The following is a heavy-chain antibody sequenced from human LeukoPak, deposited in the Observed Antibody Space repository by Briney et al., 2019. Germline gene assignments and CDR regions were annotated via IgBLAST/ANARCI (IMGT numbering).Heavy chain of an antibody. CDR2: IKEDGSEK. D-gene: IGHD2-21*02. Sequence: GGSLRLSCAASGFTFSTYWMTWVRQAPGKGLEWVADIKEDGSEKYYVDSVKGRFTISRDNAKNSLYLQMDSLRVEDTAVYYCARSEYCGAGCYSFNHAEYFRQWGQGTLVTVSS. CDR3: ARSEYCGAGCYSFNHAEYFRQ. V-gene: IGHV3-7*04. J-gene: IGHJ1*01. CDR1: GFTFSTYW.